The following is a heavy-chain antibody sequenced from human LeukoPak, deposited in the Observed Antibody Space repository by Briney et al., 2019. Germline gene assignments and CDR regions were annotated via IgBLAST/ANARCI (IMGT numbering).Heavy chain of an antibody. J-gene: IGHJ4*02. CDR3: ARIHGSYPFDH. Sequence: GGSLRLSCAASGFTFSSYSMNWVRQAPGKGLEWVSYISSSSPTIYYADSVKGRFTISRDNAKNSLYLQMNSLRAEDTAVYYCARIHGSYPFDHWGQGTLVTVSS. CDR1: GFTFSSYS. CDR2: ISSSSPTI. D-gene: IGHD2-15*01. V-gene: IGHV3-48*01.